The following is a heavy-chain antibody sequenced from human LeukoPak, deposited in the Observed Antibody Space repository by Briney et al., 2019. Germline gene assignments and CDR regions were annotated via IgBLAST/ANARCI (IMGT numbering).Heavy chain of an antibody. J-gene: IGHJ6*03. CDR3: ARGRAARKNYYYYYMDV. D-gene: IGHD6-6*01. V-gene: IGHV1-8*03. CDR2: MNPNSGNT. CDR1: GYTFTSYD. Sequence: EASVKVSCKASGYTFTSYDINWVRQATGQGLEWMGWMNPNSGNTGYAQKFQGRVTITRNTSISTAYMELSSLRSEDTAVYYCARGRAARKNYYYYYMDVWGKGTTVTVSS.